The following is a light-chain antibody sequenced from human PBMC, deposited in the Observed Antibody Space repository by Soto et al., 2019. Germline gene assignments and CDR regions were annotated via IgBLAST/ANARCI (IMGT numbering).Light chain of an antibody. CDR1: QSLSSSY. CDR2: GAS. Sequence: EIVLTQSPGTLSLSPGERATLSCRASQSLSSSYLAWYQHKPGQAPRLLIYGASSRATGIPDRFSGGSGSGTDFTLTISRLEPEDFAVCYCQQYGSSPLAFGQGTKVEIK. CDR3: QQYGSSPLA. J-gene: IGKJ1*01. V-gene: IGKV3-20*01.